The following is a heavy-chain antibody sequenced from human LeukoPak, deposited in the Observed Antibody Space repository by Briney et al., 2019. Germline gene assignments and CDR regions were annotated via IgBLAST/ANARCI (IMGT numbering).Heavy chain of an antibody. J-gene: IGHJ6*02. Sequence: RPGGSLRLSCAASGFTFGDYGLTWVRQAPGKGLEWISNIDWHGGATNYADSVKGRFTISRDDAKNSLYLQMNSLRAEDTAVYYCAGVRRSSNCSSTSCLYYYYYGMDVWGQGTTVTVSS. D-gene: IGHD2-2*01. CDR1: GFTFGDYG. CDR2: IDWHGGAT. V-gene: IGHV3-20*04. CDR3: AGVRRSSNCSSTSCLYYYYYGMDV.